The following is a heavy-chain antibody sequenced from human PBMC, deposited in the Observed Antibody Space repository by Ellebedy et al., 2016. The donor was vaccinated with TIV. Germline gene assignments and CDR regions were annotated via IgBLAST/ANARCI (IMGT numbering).Heavy chain of an antibody. J-gene: IGHJ5*02. CDR3: ARVDA. CDR1: GDTFTDYF. CDR2: INPNSGDT. Sequence: AASVKVSCKASGDTFTDYFMHWVRQAPGQVPEHMGWINPNSGDTRYGQKFQGRVIMTRDTSITTAYMDLTGLTFDDTAVYYCARVDAWGQGTLVTVSS. V-gene: IGHV1-2*02.